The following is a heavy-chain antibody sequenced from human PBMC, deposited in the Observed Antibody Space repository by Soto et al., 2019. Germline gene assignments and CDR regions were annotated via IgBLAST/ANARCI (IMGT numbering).Heavy chain of an antibody. V-gene: IGHV1-18*01. Sequence: GASVKVSCKASGYTFTSYGISWVRQAPGQGLEWMGWISAYNGNTNYAQKLQGRVTMTTDTSTSTAYMELRSLRSDDTAVYYCARDLSAIVGATPGYWGQGTLVTVSS. CDR3: ARDLSAIVGATPGY. CDR1: GYTFTSYG. D-gene: IGHD1-26*01. J-gene: IGHJ4*02. CDR2: ISAYNGNT.